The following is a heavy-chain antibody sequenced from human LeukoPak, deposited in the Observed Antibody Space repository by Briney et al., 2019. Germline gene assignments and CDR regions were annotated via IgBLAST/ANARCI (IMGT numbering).Heavy chain of an antibody. D-gene: IGHD3-3*01. CDR3: AREGIFGVVIILHDAFDI. CDR2: IYYSGST. CDR1: GGSISSSSYY. V-gene: IGHV4-39*07. Sequence: PSETLSLTCTVSGGSISSSSYYWGWIRQPPGKGLEWIGSIYYSGSTYYNPSLKSRVTISVDTSKNQFSLKPSSVTAADTAVYYCAREGIFGVVIILHDAFDIWGQGTMVTVSS. J-gene: IGHJ3*02.